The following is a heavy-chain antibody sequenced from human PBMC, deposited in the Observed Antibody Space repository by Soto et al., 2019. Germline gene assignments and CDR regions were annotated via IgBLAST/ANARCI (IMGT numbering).Heavy chain of an antibody. CDR2: IYYSGST. Sequence: SETLSLTCTVSGGSISESNHYCVWIRQPPGKGLEWVGSIYYSGSTYYNPSLKSRVTISVDTSKNQFSLKLSSVTAADTAVYYCARAMIVVVTNLYYFDYWGQGTLVTVSS. D-gene: IGHD3-22*01. V-gene: IGHV4-39*07. J-gene: IGHJ4*02. CDR3: ARAMIVVVTNLYYFDY. CDR1: GGSISESNHY.